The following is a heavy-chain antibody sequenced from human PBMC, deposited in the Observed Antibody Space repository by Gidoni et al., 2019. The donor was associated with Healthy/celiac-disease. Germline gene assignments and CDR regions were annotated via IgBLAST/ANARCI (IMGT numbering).Heavy chain of an antibody. V-gene: IGHV3-30*18. Sequence: QVQLVESGGGVVQPGRSLRLSCAASGFTFSSYGMHWVRQAPGKGLEWVAVISYDGSNKYYADSVKGRFTISRDNSKNTLYLQMNSLRAEDTAVYYCAKDPRTGSTSQDWGQGTLVTVSS. CDR2: ISYDGSNK. D-gene: IGHD2-2*01. CDR1: GFTFSSYG. J-gene: IGHJ4*02. CDR3: AKDPRTGSTSQD.